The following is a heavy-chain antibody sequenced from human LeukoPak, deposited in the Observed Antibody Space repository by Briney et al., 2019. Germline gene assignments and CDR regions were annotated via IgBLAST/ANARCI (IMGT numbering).Heavy chain of an antibody. D-gene: IGHD5-12*01. V-gene: IGHV4-4*07. CDR2: MYSTGST. CDR1: GGSISGFF. CDR3: AREPTSGREPTSGRPLDY. J-gene: IGHJ4*02. Sequence: SETLSLTCPVSGGSISGFFWTWIRQPAGKGLEWIGRMYSTGSTNYNPSLKSRVTMSLDTSKNHFSLNLTSVTAADTAVYYCAREPTSGREPTSGRPLDYWGQGTLVTVSS.